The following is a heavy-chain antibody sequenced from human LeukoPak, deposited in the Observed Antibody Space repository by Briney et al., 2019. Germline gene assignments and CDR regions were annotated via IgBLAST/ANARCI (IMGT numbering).Heavy chain of an antibody. V-gene: IGHV3-7*01. CDR3: VRAGYYYAENLDAFDI. CDR1: GFTFSSYW. D-gene: IGHD3-10*01. CDR2: IKQDGSEK. Sequence: GGSLRLSCAASGFTFSSYWMSWVRQAPGKGLEWVVNIKQDGSEKYYVDSVKGRFTISRDNAKNSLYLQMNSLRAEDTAVYYCVRAGYYYAENLDAFDIWGQGTMVTVSS. J-gene: IGHJ3*02.